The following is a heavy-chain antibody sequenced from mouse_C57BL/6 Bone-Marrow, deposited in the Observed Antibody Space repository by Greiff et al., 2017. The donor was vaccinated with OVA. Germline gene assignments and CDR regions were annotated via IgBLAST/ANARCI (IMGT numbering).Heavy chain of an antibody. Sequence: DVKLQESGPGLVKPSQSLSLTCSVTGYSITSGYYWNWIRQFPGNKLEWMGYISYDGSNNYNPSLKNRISITRDTSKNQFFLKLNSVTTEDTATYYCARAATVVAPHWYFDVWGTGTTVTVSS. V-gene: IGHV3-6*01. CDR1: GYSITSGYY. CDR3: ARAATVVAPHWYFDV. J-gene: IGHJ1*03. CDR2: ISYDGSN. D-gene: IGHD1-1*01.